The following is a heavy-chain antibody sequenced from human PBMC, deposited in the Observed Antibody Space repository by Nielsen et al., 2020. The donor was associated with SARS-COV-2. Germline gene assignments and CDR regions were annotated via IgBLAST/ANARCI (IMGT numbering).Heavy chain of an antibody. J-gene: IGHJ6*03. D-gene: IGHD2-2*01. CDR3: ARSLGYCSSTSCRYYYMDV. Sequence: SVKVSCKASGGTFSSYAISWVRQAPGQGLEWMGGIIPIFGTANYAQKFQGRVTITADESTSTAYMELSSLRSEDTAVYYCARSLGYCSSTSCRYYYMDVWGKGTTVTVSS. CDR1: GGTFSSYA. V-gene: IGHV1-69*13. CDR2: IIPIFGTA.